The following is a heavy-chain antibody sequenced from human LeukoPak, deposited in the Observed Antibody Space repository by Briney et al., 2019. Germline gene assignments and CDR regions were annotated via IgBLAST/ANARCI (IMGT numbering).Heavy chain of an antibody. CDR1: GGSFSGYY. D-gene: IGHD2-2*01. V-gene: IGHV4-34*01. J-gene: IGHJ6*02. Sequence: PSETLSLTCAVYGGSFSGYYWSWIRQPPGKGLEWIGEINHSGSTNYNPSLKSRVTISVDTSKNQFSLKLSSVTAADTAVYYCARAGYCGSTSCSHRGYYYGMDVWGQGTTVTVS. CDR3: ARAGYCGSTSCSHRGYYYGMDV. CDR2: INHSGST.